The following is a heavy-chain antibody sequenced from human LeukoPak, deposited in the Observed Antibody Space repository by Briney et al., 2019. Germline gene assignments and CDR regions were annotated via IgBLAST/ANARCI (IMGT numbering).Heavy chain of an antibody. D-gene: IGHD1-1*01. CDR3: ARTGNDQYYFDY. CDR2: IYPGDSDT. Sequence: GESLKISCKGSGYSFTSYWIGWVRQMPGKGLEWMGFIYPGDSDTRYRPSFRGQVTISVDKSISTAYLQWSSLKASDTAVYYCARTGNDQYYFDYWGQGTLVTVSS. J-gene: IGHJ4*02. CDR1: GYSFTSYW. V-gene: IGHV5-51*01.